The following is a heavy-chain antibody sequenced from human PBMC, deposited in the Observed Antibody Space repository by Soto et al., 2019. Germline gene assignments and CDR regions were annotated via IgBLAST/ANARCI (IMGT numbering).Heavy chain of an antibody. CDR1: GGTFSSYT. J-gene: IGHJ3*02. V-gene: IGHV1-69*04. CDR2: IIPILGIA. CDR3: ARDDYGGNMDAFDI. Sequence: ASVKVSCKASGGTFSSYTISWVRQAPGQGLEWMGRIIPILGIANYAQKFQGRVTITADKSTSTACMELSSLRSEDTAVYYCARDDYGGNMDAFDIWGQGTMVTVSS. D-gene: IGHD4-17*01.